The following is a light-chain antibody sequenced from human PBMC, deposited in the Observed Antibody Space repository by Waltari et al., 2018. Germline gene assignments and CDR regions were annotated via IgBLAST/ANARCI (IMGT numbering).Light chain of an antibody. J-gene: IGLJ2*01. CDR2: EDN. Sequence: QSALTQPPSASGSPGQSVTLSRSGANSDIGTYNYVSWFQPHPGRAPKLLIYEDNKRPSGAPDRFSGSKSDNRASLTVSGLQADDEAVYHCSSYAGSNTLVFGGGTRLTVL. CDR3: SSYAGSNTLV. CDR1: NSDIGTYNY. V-gene: IGLV2-8*01.